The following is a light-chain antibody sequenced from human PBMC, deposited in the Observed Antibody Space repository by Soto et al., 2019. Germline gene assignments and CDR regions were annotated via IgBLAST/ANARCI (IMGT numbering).Light chain of an antibody. CDR1: SGHSNYA. CDR3: QTWGTDSVI. V-gene: IGLV4-69*01. Sequence: QLVLTQSPSASASLGASVKLTCTLSSGHSNYAIAWHHQQPEKGPRYLMKLNSDGSHSKGDGIPDRFSGSSSGAERYLTISSLQSEDEADYYCQTWGTDSVIFGGGTQLTVL. J-gene: IGLJ2*01. CDR2: LNSDGSH.